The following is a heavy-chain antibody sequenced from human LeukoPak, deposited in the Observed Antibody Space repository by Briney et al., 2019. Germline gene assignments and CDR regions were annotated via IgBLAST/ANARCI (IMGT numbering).Heavy chain of an antibody. CDR3: ARRWAAAGAGDY. Sequence: SVKVSCKASGGTFSSYAISWVRQAPGQGLEWMGGIIPIFGTANYAQKFQGRVTITADESTGTAYMELSSLRSEDTAVYYCARRWAAAGAGDYWGQGTLVTVSS. D-gene: IGHD6-13*01. V-gene: IGHV1-69*13. CDR2: IIPIFGTA. CDR1: GGTFSSYA. J-gene: IGHJ4*02.